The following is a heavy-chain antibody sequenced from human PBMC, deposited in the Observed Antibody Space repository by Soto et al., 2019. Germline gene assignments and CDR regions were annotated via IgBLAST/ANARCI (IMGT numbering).Heavy chain of an antibody. CDR3: ARDKITGLFDY. D-gene: IGHD2-8*02. Sequence: QVQLQQWGAGLLKPSETLSLTCAVYGGSFSGYYWTWIRQPPGTGLEWIGEINHSGSTNYNPYLKSRVTKSVDTSKSQLSLKLTSVPAADTAVYYWARDKITGLFDYWGQGTLVTVSS. CDR1: GGSFSGYY. CDR2: INHSGST. V-gene: IGHV4-34*01. J-gene: IGHJ4*02.